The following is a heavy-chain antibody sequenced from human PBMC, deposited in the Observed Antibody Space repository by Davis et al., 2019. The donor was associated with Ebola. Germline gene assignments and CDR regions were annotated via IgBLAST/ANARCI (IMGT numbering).Heavy chain of an antibody. Sequence: MPSETLSLTCTVSGGSISSYYWSWIRQPPGKGLEWIGYIYYSGSTNYNPSLKSRVTISVDTSKNQFSLKLSSVTAADTAVYYCARNTFDFWSGYCDYWGQGTLVTVSS. J-gene: IGHJ4*02. V-gene: IGHV4-59*08. CDR2: IYYSGST. CDR1: GGSISSYY. D-gene: IGHD3-3*01. CDR3: ARNTFDFWSGYCDY.